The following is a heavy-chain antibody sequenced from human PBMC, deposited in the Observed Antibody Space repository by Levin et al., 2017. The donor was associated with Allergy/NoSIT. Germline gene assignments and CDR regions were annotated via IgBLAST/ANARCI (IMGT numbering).Heavy chain of an antibody. Sequence: SETLSLTCAVYGGSFSGYYWSWIRQPPGKGLEWIGEINHSGSTNYNPSLKSRVTISVDTSKNQFSLKLSSVTAADTAVYYCARGGYCSGGSCYSGGGRYYYYYMDVWGKGTTVTVSS. CDR3: ARGGYCSGGSCYSGGGRYYYYYMDV. CDR2: INHSGST. J-gene: IGHJ6*03. D-gene: IGHD2-15*01. CDR1: GGSFSGYY. V-gene: IGHV4-34*01.